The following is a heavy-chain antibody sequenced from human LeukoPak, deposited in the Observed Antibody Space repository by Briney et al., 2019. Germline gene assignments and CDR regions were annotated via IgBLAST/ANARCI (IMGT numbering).Heavy chain of an antibody. CDR3: ARGGVAAKYYFDS. CDR2: IYYSGTT. CDR1: GGSISPLY. V-gene: IGHV4-59*11. Sequence: SETLSLTCTVSGGSISPLYWSWLRQPPGKGLEFIGYIYYSGTTNYNPSLKSRVTLSVDTSKIQFSLQLSSVAAADTAVYYRARGGVAAKYYFDSWGQGTLVTVSS. D-gene: IGHD3-10*01. J-gene: IGHJ4*02.